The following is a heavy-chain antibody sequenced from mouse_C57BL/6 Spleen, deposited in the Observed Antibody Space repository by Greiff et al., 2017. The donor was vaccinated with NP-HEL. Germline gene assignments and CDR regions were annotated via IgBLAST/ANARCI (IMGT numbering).Heavy chain of an antibody. CDR2: INPRNGGT. J-gene: IGHJ1*03. Sequence: QVQLQQPGTELVKPGASVKLSCKASGYTFTSYWMHWVKQRPGQGLEWIGNINPRNGGTNYNEKFKSKATLTVDKSSSTAYMQLSSLTSEDSAVYYCAREGSYYSNWYFDVWGTGTTVTVSS. CDR3: AREGSYYSNWYFDV. V-gene: IGHV1-53*01. CDR1: GYTFTSYW. D-gene: IGHD2-5*01.